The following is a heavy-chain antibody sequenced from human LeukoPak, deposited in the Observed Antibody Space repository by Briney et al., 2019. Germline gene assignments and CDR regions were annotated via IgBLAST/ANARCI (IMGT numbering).Heavy chain of an antibody. V-gene: IGHV3-48*03. Sequence: GGPLRLSCAASGFTFSSYEMNWVRQAPGKGLEWVSYISSMGTHIYYADSVKGRFTISRDNAKNSLSLQMNSLRAEDTAVYYCAREWFCSGTRCYDFRDVGGNYLDYWGQGTLVTVSS. CDR2: ISSMGTHI. CDR1: GFTFSSYE. D-gene: IGHD2-2*01. CDR3: AREWFCSGTRCYDFRDVGGNYLDY. J-gene: IGHJ4*02.